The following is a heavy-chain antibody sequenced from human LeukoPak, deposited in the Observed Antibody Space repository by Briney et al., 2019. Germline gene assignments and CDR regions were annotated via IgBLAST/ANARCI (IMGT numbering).Heavy chain of an antibody. CDR2: ISSSDSTI. J-gene: IGHJ6*02. CDR3: ARVTYYYGSGSFYYYYYGMDV. Sequence: GGSLRLSCVASGFTFRDYYMTWIRQAPGKGLEWVSYISSSDSTIYYADSVKGRFTISRDNAKNLLYLQMNSLRAEDTAVYYCARVTYYYGSGSFYYYYYGMDVWGQGTTVTVSS. CDR1: GFTFRDYY. V-gene: IGHV3-11*01. D-gene: IGHD3-10*01.